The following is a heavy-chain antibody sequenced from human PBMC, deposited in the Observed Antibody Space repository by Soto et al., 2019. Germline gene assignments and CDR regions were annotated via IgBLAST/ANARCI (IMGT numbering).Heavy chain of an antibody. Sequence: GESLKISCKGSGYTFTGYWVAWVRQMPGRGPEWMGSIDPRDSDTRYSPSFQGQVTISVDKSTTTAHLQWRSLKASDTAIYYCARLAGYRSGWPLDHWGQGTRVTVSS. J-gene: IGHJ4*02. CDR3: ARLAGYRSGWPLDH. CDR2: IDPRDSDT. CDR1: GYTFTGYW. V-gene: IGHV5-51*01. D-gene: IGHD6-19*01.